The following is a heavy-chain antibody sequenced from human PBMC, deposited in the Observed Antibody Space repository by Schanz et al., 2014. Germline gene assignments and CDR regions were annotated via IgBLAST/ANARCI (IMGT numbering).Heavy chain of an antibody. V-gene: IGHV3-66*01. D-gene: IGHD7-27*01. CDR3: AKDYRTGAIDY. CDR2: MYINSGST. Sequence: VQLEESGGGVVQPGGSLRLSCAVSGFTVNTNYMSWVRQAPGKGLEWISSMYINSGSTQYADSVKGRFTISRDNSKNTLFLQMNSLRAEDTAVYYCAKDYRTGAIDYWGQGTLVTVSS. CDR1: GFTVNTNY. J-gene: IGHJ4*02.